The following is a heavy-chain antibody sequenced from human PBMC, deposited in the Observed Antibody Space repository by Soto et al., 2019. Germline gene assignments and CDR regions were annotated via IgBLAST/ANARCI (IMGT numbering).Heavy chain of an antibody. CDR2: INPNRGST. J-gene: IGHJ4*02. D-gene: IGHD3-10*01. CDR3: ARGQVGTHRY. Sequence: QVQLVQSGAEVKKPGASVKVSCKASGYTFTNYDINWVRQATGQGLEWLGWINPNRGSTDYAQRFQGRVTMTRNTSISTADMELSSLRSEDTAVYYCARGQVGTHRYWGQGTLLTVSS. CDR1: GYTFTNYD. V-gene: IGHV1-8*01.